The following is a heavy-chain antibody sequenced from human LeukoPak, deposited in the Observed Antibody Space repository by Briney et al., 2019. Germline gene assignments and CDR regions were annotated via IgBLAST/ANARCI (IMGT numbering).Heavy chain of an antibody. D-gene: IGHD2-15*01. J-gene: IGHJ4*02. CDR3: ARASRPGYCSGGSCPFDY. V-gene: IGHV1-69*06. CDR1: GGTFSSYA. CDR2: IIPIFGTA. Sequence: GSSVKVSRKASGGTFSSYAISWVRQAPGQGLEWMGGIIPIFGTANYAQKFQGRVTITADKSTSTAYMELSSLRSEDTAVYYCARASRPGYCSGGSCPFDYWGQGTLVTVSS.